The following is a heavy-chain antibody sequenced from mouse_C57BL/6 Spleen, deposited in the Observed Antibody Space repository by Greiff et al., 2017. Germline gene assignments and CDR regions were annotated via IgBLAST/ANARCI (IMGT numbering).Heavy chain of an antibody. CDR2: IYPGDGDT. V-gene: IGHV1-82*01. D-gene: IGHD1-1*01. CDR3: ARDGSRNWYFDV. CDR1: GYAFSSSW. J-gene: IGHJ1*03. Sequence: QVQLKESGPELVKPGASVKISCKASGYAFSSSWMNWVKQRPGKGLEWIGRIYPGDGDTNYNGKFKGKATLTADKSSSTAYMQLSSLTSEDSAVYCCARDGSRNWYFDVWGTGTTVTVSS.